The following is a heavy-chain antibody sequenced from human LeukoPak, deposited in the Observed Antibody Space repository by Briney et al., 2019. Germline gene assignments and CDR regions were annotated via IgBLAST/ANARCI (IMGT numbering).Heavy chain of an antibody. J-gene: IGHJ4*02. CDR3: AREWVYYDSSGYYSLFDY. Sequence: SQTLSLTCTVSGGSISSGGYYWSWIRQHPGKGLEWIGYIYFSGSAYYNPSLKSRVTISVDTSKNQFSLKLSSVTAADTAVYYCAREWVYYDSSGYYSLFDYWGQGTLVTVSS. CDR2: IYFSGSA. CDR1: GGSISSGGYY. D-gene: IGHD3-22*01. V-gene: IGHV4-31*03.